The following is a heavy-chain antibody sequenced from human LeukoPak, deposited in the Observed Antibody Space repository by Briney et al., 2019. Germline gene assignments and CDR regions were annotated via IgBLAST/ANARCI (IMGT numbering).Heavy chain of an antibody. V-gene: IGHV3-33*01. D-gene: IGHD3-22*01. J-gene: IGHJ4*02. CDR1: GFTFRSYG. Sequence: GGSLRLSCAASGFTFRSYGMHWVRQAPGKGLEWVAVIYYDGSNEFYGDSVKGRFTISRDNSQNTLYLQMNSLRAEDTAVYYCARDYNYYERTDYYDYFDYWGQGTLVTVSS. CDR3: ARDYNYYERTDYYDYFDY. CDR2: IYYDGSNE.